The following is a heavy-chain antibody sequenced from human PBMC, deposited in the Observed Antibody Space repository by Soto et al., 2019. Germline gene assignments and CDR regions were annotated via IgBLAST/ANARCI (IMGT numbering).Heavy chain of an antibody. D-gene: IGHD4-17*01. CDR1: GGSISSYY. Sequence: SETLSLTCTVSGGSISSYYWSWIRQPPGKGLEWIGYIYYSGSTNYNPSLKSRVTISVDTSKNQFSLKLSSVTAADTAVYYCARWMTTVTTNWYFDLWGRGTLVTVSS. CDR2: IYYSGST. V-gene: IGHV4-59*01. CDR3: ARWMTTVTTNWYFDL. J-gene: IGHJ2*01.